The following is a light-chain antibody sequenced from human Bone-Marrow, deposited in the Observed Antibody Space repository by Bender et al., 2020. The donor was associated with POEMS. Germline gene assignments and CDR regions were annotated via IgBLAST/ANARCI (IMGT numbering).Light chain of an antibody. CDR1: SSNSGAGYD. CDR3: NSYTGSATRV. CDR2: GYN. J-gene: IGLJ3*02. V-gene: IGLV1-40*01. Sequence: QSVLTPPPSVSGAPGQRVTISCTGSSSNSGAGYDVHWYQHPPGTAPKLLIYGYNNRPAGVPDRVSGSKSGSTASLTISGLQAEDEADYYCNSYTGSATRVFGGGTKLPVL.